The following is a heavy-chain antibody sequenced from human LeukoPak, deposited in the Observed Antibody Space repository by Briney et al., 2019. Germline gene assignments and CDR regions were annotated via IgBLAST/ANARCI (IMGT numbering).Heavy chain of an antibody. D-gene: IGHD3-16*01. CDR3: ARGWGSYYYYYGMDV. V-gene: IGHV1-8*02. Sequence: ASVKVSCKAPGYTFTSYGISWVRQATGQGLEWMGWMNPNSGNTGYAQKFQGRVTMTRNTSISTAYMELSSLRSEDTAVYYCARGWGSYYYYYGMDVWGQGTTVTVSS. CDR2: MNPNSGNT. J-gene: IGHJ6*02. CDR1: GYTFTSYG.